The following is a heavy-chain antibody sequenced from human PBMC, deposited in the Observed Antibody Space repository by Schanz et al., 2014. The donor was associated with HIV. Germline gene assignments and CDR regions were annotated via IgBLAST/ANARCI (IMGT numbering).Heavy chain of an antibody. CDR2: ISADNGNT. CDR1: GYTFSSYG. CDR3: ARDPVSHLDSGGYFNWFDP. J-gene: IGHJ5*02. V-gene: IGHV1-18*01. D-gene: IGHD3-22*01. Sequence: QVQLLQSAAEVKKPGASVKVSCKASGYTFSSYGISWVRQAPGQGLEWMGWISADNGNTNYAQKFQDRVTMTTDTSTSTAYMEVRSLSSEDTAMYYCARDPVSHLDSGGYFNWFDPWGQGTLVIVSS.